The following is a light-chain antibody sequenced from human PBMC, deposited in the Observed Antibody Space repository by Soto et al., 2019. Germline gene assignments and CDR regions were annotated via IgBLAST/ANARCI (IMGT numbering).Light chain of an antibody. Sequence: EIVMTQSPATLSVSPGERATLSCRASQSIRTNLAWYRHKPGQAPRLLIYGASSRATGIPDRFSGSGSGTDFTLTISRLEPEDFAVYYCQQYGSSPTRTFGQGTRLEIK. V-gene: IGKV3-20*01. CDR3: QQYGSSPTRT. CDR2: GAS. J-gene: IGKJ5*01. CDR1: QSIRTN.